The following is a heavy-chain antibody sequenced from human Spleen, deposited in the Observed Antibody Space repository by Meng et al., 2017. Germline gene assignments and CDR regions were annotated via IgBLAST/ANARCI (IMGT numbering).Heavy chain of an antibody. CDR1: GDSVSSNSAA. V-gene: IGHV6-1*01. D-gene: IGHD3-16*01. CDR3: ARQEGAFDY. J-gene: IGHJ4*02. CDR2: TYYRSKWYN. Sequence: QVQLRQQGPGLVKPSRTLSITCAISGDSVSSNSAAWNWLRQSPSRGLEWLGRTYYRSKWYNDYAVSVKSRITINPDTSKNQFSLQLNSVTPEDTAVYYCARQEGAFDYWGQGTLVTSPQ.